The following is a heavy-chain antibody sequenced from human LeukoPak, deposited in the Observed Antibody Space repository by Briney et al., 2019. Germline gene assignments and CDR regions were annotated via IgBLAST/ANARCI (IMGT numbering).Heavy chain of an antibody. D-gene: IGHD7-27*01. V-gene: IGHV3-74*01. CDR3: VSGDASP. CDR1: GFTFSDHC. Sequence: GGSLRLSCAASGFTFSDHCMDWVRQAPGKGLVWVSRINSDGSTTYYADSVKGRFTISRDNAKNILYLQMNSLRAEDTAVYYCVSGDASPGGQGTLVTVSS. J-gene: IGHJ5*02. CDR2: INSDGSTT.